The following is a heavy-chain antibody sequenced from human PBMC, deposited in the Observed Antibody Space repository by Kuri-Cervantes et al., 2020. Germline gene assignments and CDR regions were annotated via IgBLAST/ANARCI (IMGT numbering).Heavy chain of an antibody. CDR1: GYTFTGYY. D-gene: IGHD6-13*01. Sequence: ASVKVSCKASGYTFTGYYMHWVRQAPGQGLEWMGWINPNSGGTNYAQKFQGRVTMTRDTSISTAYMKLSRLRSDDTAVYYCAREAGKRGYSSTWYYFQHWGQGTLVTVSS. CDR2: INPNSGGT. J-gene: IGHJ1*01. V-gene: IGHV1-2*02. CDR3: AREAGKRGYSSTWYYFQH.